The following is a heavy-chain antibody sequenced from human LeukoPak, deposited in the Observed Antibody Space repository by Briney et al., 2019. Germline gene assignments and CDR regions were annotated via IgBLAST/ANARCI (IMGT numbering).Heavy chain of an antibody. Sequence: PSETLSLTCTVSGGSISSYYWSWIRQPPGKGLEWIGYIYYNGNTNYNPSLKSRVTISVDTSKNQFSLKLSSVTAADTAVYYCAREAQSDSSGWYWYFDLWGRGTLVTVSS. CDR1: GGSISSYY. CDR3: AREAQSDSSGWYWYFDL. CDR2: IYYNGNT. J-gene: IGHJ2*01. V-gene: IGHV4-59*01. D-gene: IGHD6-19*01.